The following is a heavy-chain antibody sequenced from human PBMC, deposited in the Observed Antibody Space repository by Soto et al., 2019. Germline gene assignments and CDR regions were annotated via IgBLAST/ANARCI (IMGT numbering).Heavy chain of an antibody. CDR2: IYYSGST. CDR3: ARDMPPERY. D-gene: IGHD2-2*01. J-gene: IGHJ4*02. V-gene: IGHV4-59*01. CDR1: GGSISSYY. Sequence: SETLSLTCTVSGGSISSYYWSWIRQPPGKGLEWIGYIYYSGSTNYNPSLKSRVTISVDTSKNQFSLKLSSVTAADTAVYYCARDMPPERYWGQGTLVTVSS.